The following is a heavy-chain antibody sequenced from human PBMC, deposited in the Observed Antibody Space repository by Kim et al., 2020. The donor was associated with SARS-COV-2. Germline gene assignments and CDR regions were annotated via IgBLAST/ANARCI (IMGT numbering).Heavy chain of an antibody. V-gene: IGHV4-59*10. D-gene: IGHD3-22*01. J-gene: IGHJ4*02. CDR3: ARSLYDSSGYYYVPFDS. Sequence: RKIRVTMSVDTAKNQFSLKLSSVTAADTAVYYCARSLYDSSGYYYVPFDSWGQGTLVTVSS.